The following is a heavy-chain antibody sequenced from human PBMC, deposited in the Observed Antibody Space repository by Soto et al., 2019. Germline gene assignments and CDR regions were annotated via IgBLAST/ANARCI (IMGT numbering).Heavy chain of an antibody. J-gene: IGHJ5*02. CDR3: ARMASAGTLNWFDP. Sequence: ASVKVSCKASGYTFSNYYMHWVRQAPGLGPEWMGIINPDGGSTTYVQKFEGRVTMTRDTSTRTVYMELSSLRTEDTAVYYCARMASAGTLNWFDPWGQGTLVTVSS. CDR2: INPDGGST. V-gene: IGHV1-46*01. CDR1: GYTFSNYY. D-gene: IGHD6-13*01.